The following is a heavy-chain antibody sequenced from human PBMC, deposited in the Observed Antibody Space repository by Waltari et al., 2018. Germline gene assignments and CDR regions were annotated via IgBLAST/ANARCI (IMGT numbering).Heavy chain of an antibody. CDR3: SKDDRGYYKSSDD. V-gene: IGHV3-23*04. CDR1: GLTFHAYA. CDR2: VSGSGSNT. J-gene: IGHJ4*02. Sequence: EVQLVESGGGLVQPGGSLRLSCAASGLTFHAYAMNWVRQAPGKGLEWVSSVSGSGSNTYYVDSVKGRFTISRDNSKDTLFLQMNSLTAEDTAIYYCSKDDRGYYKSSDDWGQGTLVTVSS. D-gene: IGHD3-22*01.